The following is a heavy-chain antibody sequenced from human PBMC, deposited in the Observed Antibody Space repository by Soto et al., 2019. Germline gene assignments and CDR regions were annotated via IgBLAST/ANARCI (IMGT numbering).Heavy chain of an antibody. CDR2: IYYSGSI. CDR1: GDSISSGGYY. Sequence: QVQLQESGPGLVKPSQTLSLTCTVSGDSISSGGYYWSWIRQHPGKGLEWIGYIYYSGSIYYNPSRKSRVTISVDTSKNQFSLNLSSLTAADTAVYYCARDARTRSSLPYWYFDLWGRGTLVTVSS. CDR3: ARDARTRSSLPYWYFDL. D-gene: IGHD6-6*01. V-gene: IGHV4-31*03. J-gene: IGHJ2*01.